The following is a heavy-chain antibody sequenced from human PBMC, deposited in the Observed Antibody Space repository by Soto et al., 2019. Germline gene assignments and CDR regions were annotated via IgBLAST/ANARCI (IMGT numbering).Heavy chain of an antibody. V-gene: IGHV1-69*13. CDR2: IIPIFGTA. CDR3: ASQVEMASAFDI. CDR1: GYTFTGYY. Sequence: ASVKVSCQASGYTFTGYYMHWVRQAPGQGLEWMGGIIPIFGTANHAQKFQGRVTITADESTSTAYMELSRPRSEDTAVYYCASQVEMASAFDIWGQGTMVTVSS. D-gene: IGHD5-12*01. J-gene: IGHJ3*02.